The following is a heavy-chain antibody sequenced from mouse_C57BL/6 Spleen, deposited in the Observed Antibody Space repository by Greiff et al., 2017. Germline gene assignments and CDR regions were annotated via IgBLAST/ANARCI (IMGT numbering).Heavy chain of an antibody. Sequence: QSGAELVRPGASVKMSCKASGYTFTSYNMHWVKQTPRQGLEWIGAIYPGNGDTSYNQKFKGKATLTVDKSSSTAYMQLSSLTSEDSAVYFCARSGGGYYYGSSAGYFDVWGTGTTVTVSS. D-gene: IGHD1-1*01. CDR3: ARSGGGYYYGSSAGYFDV. V-gene: IGHV1-12*01. CDR1: GYTFTSYN. J-gene: IGHJ1*03. CDR2: IYPGNGDT.